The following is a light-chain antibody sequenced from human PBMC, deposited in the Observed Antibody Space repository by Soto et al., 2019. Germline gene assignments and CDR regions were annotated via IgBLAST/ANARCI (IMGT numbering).Light chain of an antibody. CDR1: QSVFSSSATSDY. CDR2: DAS. Sequence: DIVMTQSPDSLAVSLGERATINCKSSQSVFSSSATSDYLAWFQQKAGQAPKTLIYDASTREPGVPGRFSGSGSGTEFTLTVTNLQAEEVATYYCQQYLSAPLTFVQGTKVEIK. V-gene: IGKV4-1*01. CDR3: QQYLSAPLT. J-gene: IGKJ2*01.